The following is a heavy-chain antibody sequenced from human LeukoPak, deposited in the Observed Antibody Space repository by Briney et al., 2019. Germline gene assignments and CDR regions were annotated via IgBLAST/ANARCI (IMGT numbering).Heavy chain of an antibody. V-gene: IGHV5-51*01. D-gene: IGHD3-3*01. J-gene: IGHJ3*02. CDR3: ARHKRFLEWSYAAAFDI. CDR1: GYSFTSYW. CDR2: IYPGDSDT. Sequence: GESLKISCKGSGYSFTSYWIGWVRQMPGKGLEWMGIIYPGDSDTRYSPSFQGQVTISADKSISTAYLQWRSLKASDTAMYYCARHKRFLEWSYAAAFDIWGQGTMVTVSS.